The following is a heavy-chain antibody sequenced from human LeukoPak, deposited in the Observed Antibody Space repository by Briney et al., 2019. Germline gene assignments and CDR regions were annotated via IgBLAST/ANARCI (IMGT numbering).Heavy chain of an antibody. J-gene: IGHJ4*02. D-gene: IGHD3-22*01. CDR1: GFTFSSHS. CDR2: ISSSSSTI. CDR3: AGGAYYYED. Sequence: GGSLRLSCAASGFTFSSHSMNWVRQAPGEGLEWVSYISSSSSTIYYADSVKGRFTISRDNAKNSLYLQMNSLRAEDTAVYYCAGGAYYYEDWGQGTLVTVSS. V-gene: IGHV3-48*01.